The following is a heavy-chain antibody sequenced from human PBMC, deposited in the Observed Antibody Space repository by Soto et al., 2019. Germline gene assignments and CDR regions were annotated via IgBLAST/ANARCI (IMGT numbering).Heavy chain of an antibody. J-gene: IGHJ6*02. CDR2: IWHDGNNK. D-gene: IGHD1-26*01. CDR3: ASDLVGASDSYGLDV. Sequence: GSLRLSCAASGFTFSNYGMHWVRQAPGKGLEWVAIIWHDGNNKYYADSVRGRFIISRDNSKNRLYLQMNSLRAEDTAVYYCASDLVGASDSYGLDVWGQGTPVTVSS. CDR1: GFTFSNYG. V-gene: IGHV3-33*01.